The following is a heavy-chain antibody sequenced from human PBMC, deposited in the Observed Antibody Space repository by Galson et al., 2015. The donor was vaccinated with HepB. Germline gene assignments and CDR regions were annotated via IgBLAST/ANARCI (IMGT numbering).Heavy chain of an antibody. D-gene: IGHD3-9*01. J-gene: IGHJ4*02. CDR2: INSDGLNT. V-gene: IGHV3-74*01. CDR3: LSELTPPGPY. CDR1: GFSFSGYW. Sequence: SLRLSCAASGFSFSGYWVHWVRQAPGKGLVWVSRINSDGLNTNYVDSVKGRFTISRDNAMNTLYLQMNSLRVEDTAVYYCLSELTPPGPYCGPGTLVTASP.